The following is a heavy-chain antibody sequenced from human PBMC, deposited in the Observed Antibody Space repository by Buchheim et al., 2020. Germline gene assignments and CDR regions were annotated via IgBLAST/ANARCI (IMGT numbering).Heavy chain of an antibody. D-gene: IGHD3-9*01. CDR3: ARDHSGDILTGRLYYGMDV. V-gene: IGHV3-48*03. J-gene: IGHJ6*02. CDR2: ISSSGSTI. CDR1: GFTFSSYE. Sequence: EVQLVESGGGLVQPGGSLRLSCAASGFTFSSYEMNWVRQAPGKGLEWVSYISSSGSTIYYADSVKGRFTISRDNAKNSLYLQMNSLRAEDTAVYYCARDHSGDILTGRLYYGMDVWGQGTT.